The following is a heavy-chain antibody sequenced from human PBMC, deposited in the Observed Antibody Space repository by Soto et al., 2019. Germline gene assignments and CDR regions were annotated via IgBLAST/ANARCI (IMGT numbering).Heavy chain of an antibody. Sequence: SETLSLTCTVSGGSINSYYWSWIRQSPGKRMEWIGYVHHSWGSSYNPSLQSRVAISLDTSKSQFSLKVTSVTATDTAVYYCAGLGFGQIHGLVDVWGQGNTVNVS. V-gene: IGHV4-59*08. J-gene: IGHJ6*02. CDR1: GGSINSYY. CDR3: AGLGFGQIHGLVDV. CDR2: VHHSWGS. D-gene: IGHD3-10*01.